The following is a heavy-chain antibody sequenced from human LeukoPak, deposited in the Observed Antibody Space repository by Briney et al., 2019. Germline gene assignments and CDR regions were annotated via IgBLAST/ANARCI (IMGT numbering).Heavy chain of an antibody. Sequence: GGSLRLSCAASGCTLSNYAMSWVRQAPGKGLEWVSSIHYNGDSTYYADSVKGRFTISRDNSKNTLYLQMNSLRVEDTAVYYCAKVIREVDMSHDYWGQGALVTVSS. D-gene: IGHD5-24*01. J-gene: IGHJ4*02. CDR2: IHYNGDST. V-gene: IGHV3-23*01. CDR3: AKVIREVDMSHDY. CDR1: GCTLSNYA.